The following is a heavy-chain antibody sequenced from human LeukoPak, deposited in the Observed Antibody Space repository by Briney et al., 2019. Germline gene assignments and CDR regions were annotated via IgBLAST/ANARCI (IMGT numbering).Heavy chain of an antibody. D-gene: IGHD3/OR15-3a*01. CDR2: INHSGST. CDR3: ARGGGKGLVV. Sequence: SETLSLTCAVYGGSFSGYYWTWIRQPPGKGPEWIGEINHSGSTNYNPSLKSRVTISVDTSKNQFSLKLSSVTAADTAVYYCARGGGKGLVVWGQGTLVTVSS. V-gene: IGHV4-34*01. CDR1: GGSFSGYY. J-gene: IGHJ4*02.